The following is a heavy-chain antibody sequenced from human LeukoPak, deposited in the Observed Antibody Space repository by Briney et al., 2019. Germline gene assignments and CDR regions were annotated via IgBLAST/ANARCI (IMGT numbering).Heavy chain of an antibody. Sequence: PSETLSLTCAVYGGSFSGYYWSWIRQPPGKGLEWIGEINHSGSTNYNPSLKSRVTISVDTSKNQFSLKLSSVTAADTAVYYCARGLGTIFGVVPYYMDVWGKGTTVTVSS. CDR1: GGSFSGYY. V-gene: IGHV4-34*01. CDR3: ARGLGTIFGVVPYYMDV. J-gene: IGHJ6*03. D-gene: IGHD3-3*01. CDR2: INHSGST.